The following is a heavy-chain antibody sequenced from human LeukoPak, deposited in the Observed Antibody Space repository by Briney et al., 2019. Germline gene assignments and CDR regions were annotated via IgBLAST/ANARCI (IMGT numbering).Heavy chain of an antibody. Sequence: GSLRLSCAASGFTFSSYAMTWVRQAPGKGLEWVSAITPNSGSTYYADSVKGRFTISRDNSKNTLYLQMNSLRAEDTAIYYCAKDLSGSYLYWYFDLWGRGTLVTVSS. V-gene: IGHV3-23*01. CDR2: ITPNSGST. J-gene: IGHJ2*01. CDR3: AKDLSGSYLYWYFDL. CDR1: GFTFSSYA. D-gene: IGHD1-26*01.